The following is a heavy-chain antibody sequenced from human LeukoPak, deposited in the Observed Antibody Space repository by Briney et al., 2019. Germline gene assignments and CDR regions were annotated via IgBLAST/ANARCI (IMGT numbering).Heavy chain of an antibody. J-gene: IGHJ4*02. CDR3: ARDQMHIVVVTAIDY. Sequence: PGGSLRLSCAASGFTFSSYGMHWVRQAPGKGLEWVAVIWYDSSNKYYADSVKGRFTISRDNSKNTLYLQMNSLRADDTAVYYCARDQMHIVVVTAIDYWGQGTLVTVSS. CDR2: IWYDSSNK. D-gene: IGHD2-21*02. CDR1: GFTFSSYG. V-gene: IGHV3-33*01.